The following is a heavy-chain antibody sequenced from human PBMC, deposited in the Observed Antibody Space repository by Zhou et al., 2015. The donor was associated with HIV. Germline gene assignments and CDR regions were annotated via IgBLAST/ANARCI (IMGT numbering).Heavy chain of an antibody. CDR1: GGTFSNFA. CDR3: ARGKLLWFGGSGHYVMDV. J-gene: IGHJ6*01. Sequence: QVQLVQSGAEVRKPGSSVKVSCKTSGGTFSNFAITWVRQAPGQGLEWMGWINPYSGGTNYAQNFQGRVTMSRDKSITTAYMELRRLRSDDTAVYYCARGKLLWFGGSGHYVMDVWGQGTTVTVSS. CDR2: INPYSGGT. V-gene: IGHV1-2*02. D-gene: IGHD3-10*01.